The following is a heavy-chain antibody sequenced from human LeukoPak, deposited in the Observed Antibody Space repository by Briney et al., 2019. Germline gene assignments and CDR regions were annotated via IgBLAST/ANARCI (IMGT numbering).Heavy chain of an antibody. CDR3: ARGQHSYGYFNGFDY. CDR2: IYYSGST. J-gene: IGHJ4*02. V-gene: IGHV4-61*08. CDR1: GVSISSGGYY. Sequence: SETLSLTCTVSGVSISSGGYYWSWIRQHPGKGLEWIXYIYYSGSTYYNPSLESRVTMSVDTSKNQFSLKLSSVTAADTAVYYCARGQHSYGYFNGFDYWGQGTLVTVSS. D-gene: IGHD5-18*01.